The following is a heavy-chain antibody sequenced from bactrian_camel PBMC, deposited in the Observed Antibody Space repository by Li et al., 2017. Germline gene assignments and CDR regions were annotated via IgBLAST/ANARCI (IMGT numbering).Heavy chain of an antibody. CDR2: IVRGNGRT. D-gene: IGHD4*01. Sequence: VQLVESGGGSVQAGGSLRLSCKVSGYVYNIGCMAWFRQAPGKECEGVASIVRGNGRTTYADSVNGRFSISRDNAKNMLYLQMNSLKPEDTAMYSCAAVRLGLLCDFRDGDWAYWGQGTQVTVS. J-gene: IGHJ4*01. V-gene: IGHV3S53*01. CDR3: AAVRLGLLCDFRDGDWAY. CDR1: GYVYNIGC.